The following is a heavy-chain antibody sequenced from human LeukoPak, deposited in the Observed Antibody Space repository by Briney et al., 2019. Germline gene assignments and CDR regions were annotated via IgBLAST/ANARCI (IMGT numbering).Heavy chain of an antibody. CDR2: INPNSGGT. D-gene: IGHD4-17*01. J-gene: IGHJ4*02. CDR1: GYTFTGYY. Sequence: GASVKVSCKASGYTFTGYYMHWVRQAPGQGLEWMGWINPNSGGTNYAQKFQGRVTMTRDTSISTAYMELSRLRSDDTAVYYCASLARDYGPSLYFDYWGQGTLVTVSS. CDR3: ASLARDYGPSLYFDY. V-gene: IGHV1-2*02.